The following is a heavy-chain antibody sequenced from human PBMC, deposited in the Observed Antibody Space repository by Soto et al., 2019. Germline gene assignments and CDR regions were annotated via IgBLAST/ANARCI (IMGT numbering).Heavy chain of an antibody. CDR3: ARDRVIVATIYYYYYGMDV. V-gene: IGHV1-69*01. Sequence: QVQLVQSGAEVKKPGSSVKVSCKASGGTFSSYAISWVRQAPGQGLEWMGGIIPIFGTANYVQKFQGRVTITADESTSTAYMELSSLRSEDTAVYYCARDRVIVATIYYYYYGMDVWGQGTTVTVSS. D-gene: IGHD5-12*01. CDR2: IIPIFGTA. CDR1: GGTFSSYA. J-gene: IGHJ6*02.